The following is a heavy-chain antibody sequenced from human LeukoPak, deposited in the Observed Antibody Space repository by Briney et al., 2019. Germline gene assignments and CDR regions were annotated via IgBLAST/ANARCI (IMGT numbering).Heavy chain of an antibody. V-gene: IGHV3-23*01. J-gene: IGHJ4*02. CDR2: ISGTGGST. CDR3: ARIFSSAWGELGY. D-gene: IGHD6-19*01. CDR1: GFTFSTYA. Sequence: GGSLRLSCAASGFTFSTYAMTWVRQAPGKGLEWVSLISGTGGSTYYADSVKGRFTISRDNSKNTLYLQMNSLRAEDTAVYYCARIFSSAWGELGYWGQGTLVTVSS.